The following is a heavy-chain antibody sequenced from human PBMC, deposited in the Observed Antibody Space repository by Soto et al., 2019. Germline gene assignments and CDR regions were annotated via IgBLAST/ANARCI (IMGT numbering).Heavy chain of an antibody. CDR2: ISAYNGNT. CDR1: GYTFTSYG. CDR3: ARDGIAAAGTTPFDY. Sequence: GASVKVSCEASGYTFTSYGISWVRQAPGQGLEWMGWISAYNGNTNYAQKLQGRVTMTTDTSTSTAYMELRSLRSDDTAVYYCARDGIAAAGTTPFDYWGQGPMVTVSS. J-gene: IGHJ4*02. D-gene: IGHD6-13*01. V-gene: IGHV1-18*01.